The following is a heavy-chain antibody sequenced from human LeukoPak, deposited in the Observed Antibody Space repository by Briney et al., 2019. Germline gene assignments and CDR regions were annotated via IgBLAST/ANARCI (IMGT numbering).Heavy chain of an antibody. Sequence: SETLSLTCTVSGGSISSYYWSWSRQSPEKGLEWIGNIYYSGTTNYNPSLKSRVTISVDTSKNQSSLKLTSVTAADTAVYYCARDSRGYYFDYWGQRTLVTASS. CDR2: IYYSGTT. CDR3: ARDSRGYYFDY. D-gene: IGHD3-22*01. CDR1: GGSISSYY. J-gene: IGHJ4*02. V-gene: IGHV4-59*01.